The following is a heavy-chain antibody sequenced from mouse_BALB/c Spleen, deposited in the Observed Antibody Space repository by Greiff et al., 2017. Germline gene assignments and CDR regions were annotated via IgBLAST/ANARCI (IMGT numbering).Heavy chain of an antibody. J-gene: IGHJ4*01. CDR2: ISSGGSYT. V-gene: IGHV5-6*01. Sequence: EVKLVESGGDLVKPGGSLKLSCAASGFTFSSYGMSWVRQTPDKRLEWVATISSGGSYTYYPDSVKGRFTISRDNAKNTLYLQMSSLKSEDTAMYYCARYCHYAMDYWGQGTSVTVSS. CDR3: ARYCHYAMDY. CDR1: GFTFSSYG.